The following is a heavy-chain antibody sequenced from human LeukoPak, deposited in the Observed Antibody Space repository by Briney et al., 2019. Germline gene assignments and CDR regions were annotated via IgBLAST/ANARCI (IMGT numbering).Heavy chain of an antibody. V-gene: IGHV4-39*01. CDR2: IYYSGST. Sequence: PSETLSLTYTVSGGSISSSSFYWGWSRQPPGKGLEWIGSIYYSGSTYYNPSLKSRVTISVDTSKNQFSLKLSSVTAADTAVYYCARREVFSNYGYFDYWGQGTLVTVSS. D-gene: IGHD4-11*01. CDR3: ARREVFSNYGYFDY. CDR1: GGSISSSSFY. J-gene: IGHJ4*02.